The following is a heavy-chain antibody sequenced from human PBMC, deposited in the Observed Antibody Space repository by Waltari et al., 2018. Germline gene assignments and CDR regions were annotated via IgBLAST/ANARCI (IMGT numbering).Heavy chain of an antibody. CDR1: GFTFSSYA. V-gene: IGHV3-23*01. J-gene: IGHJ3*02. CDR3: AKDVTDHDAFDI. Sequence: EVQLLESGGGLVQPGGSLRLSCAASGFTFSSYAMSWVRQAPGKGLEWVSAIRGSGGSTYYADSVKGRFTISRDNSKNTLYLQMNSLRAEDTAVYYCAKDVTDHDAFDIWGQGTMVTVSS. D-gene: IGHD2-21*02. CDR2: IRGSGGST.